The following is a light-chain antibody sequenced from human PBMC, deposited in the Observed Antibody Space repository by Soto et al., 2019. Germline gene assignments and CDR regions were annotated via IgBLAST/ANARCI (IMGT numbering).Light chain of an antibody. CDR3: QQANSFPLT. V-gene: IGKV1-39*01. J-gene: IGKJ4*01. Sequence: DIQMTQSPSSLSASVGDRVTITCRASQSVARYLNWYQQKPGGVPKLLIYAASTLQGGVPSRFSGSGSGTDFTLTISSLQPEDFATYYCQQANSFPLTFGGGTKVEIK. CDR1: QSVARY. CDR2: AAS.